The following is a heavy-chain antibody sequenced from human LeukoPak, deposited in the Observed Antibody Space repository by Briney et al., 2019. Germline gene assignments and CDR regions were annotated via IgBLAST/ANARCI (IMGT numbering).Heavy chain of an antibody. CDR3: ARGSGGYYYMDV. D-gene: IGHD3-10*01. CDR2: INPSGGST. CDR1: GYTFTSYY. J-gene: IGHJ6*03. V-gene: IGHV1-46*01. Sequence: GASVKVSCKASGYTFTSYYMHWVRQAPGQGLEWMGIINPSGGSTSYAQKFQGRVTITADESTSTAYMELSSLRSEDTAVYYCARGSGGYYYMDVWGKGTTVTISS.